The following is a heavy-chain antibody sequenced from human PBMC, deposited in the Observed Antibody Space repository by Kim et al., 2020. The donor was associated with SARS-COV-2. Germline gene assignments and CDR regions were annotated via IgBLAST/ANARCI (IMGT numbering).Heavy chain of an antibody. V-gene: IGHV3-64D*09. D-gene: IGHD6-19*01. J-gene: IGHJ4*02. Sequence: GGSLRLSCSASGFTFSSYAMHWVRQAPGKGLEYVSAISSNGGSTYYADSVKGRFTISRDNSKNTLYLQMSSLRAEDTAVYYCVKDLGSSGWVLSFDYWGQGTLVTVSS. CDR3: VKDLGSSGWVLSFDY. CDR1: GFTFSSYA. CDR2: ISSNGGST.